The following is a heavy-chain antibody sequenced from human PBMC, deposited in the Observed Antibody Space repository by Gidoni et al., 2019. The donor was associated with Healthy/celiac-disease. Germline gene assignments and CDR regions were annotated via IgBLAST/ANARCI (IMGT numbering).Heavy chain of an antibody. Sequence: QVQLVQSGAEVKKPGASVKVSCKVSGSTLTELSMHWVRQAPGKGLEWMGGFDPEDGETINAQKFQGRVTMTEDTSTDTAYMELSILRSEDTAVYYCASPGRSDILTGYNYGMDVWGQGTTVTVSS. CDR2: FDPEDGET. V-gene: IGHV1-24*01. J-gene: IGHJ6*02. CDR1: GSTLTELS. D-gene: IGHD3-9*01. CDR3: ASPGRSDILTGYNYGMDV.